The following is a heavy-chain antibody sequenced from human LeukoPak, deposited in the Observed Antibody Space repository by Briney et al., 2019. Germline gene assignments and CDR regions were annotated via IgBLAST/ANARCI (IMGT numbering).Heavy chain of an antibody. CDR3: AKVPLSSSGWDREYYFDY. J-gene: IGHJ4*02. CDR1: GFTFSSYW. CDR2: IKQDGSDK. D-gene: IGHD6-19*01. Sequence: GGSLRLSCAASGFTFSSYWMSWVRQAPGKGLEWVANIKQDGSDKYYVDSVKGRFTISRDNSKNTLYLQMNSLRAEDTAVYYCAKVPLSSSGWDREYYFDYWGQGTLVTVSS. V-gene: IGHV3-7*01.